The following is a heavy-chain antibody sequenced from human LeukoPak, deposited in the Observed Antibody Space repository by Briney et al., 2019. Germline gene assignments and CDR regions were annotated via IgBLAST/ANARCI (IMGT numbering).Heavy chain of an antibody. CDR2: INMYTANP. D-gene: IGHD3-16*01. Sequence: ASVKVSCKASGYTFARYAINWLRQAPGQGLEWMGWINMYTANPAYAQGYTERFVFSLDTSVTTAYLQISNLKTEDTAVYYCARHDNDDDFDYWGQGTLVTVSS. J-gene: IGHJ4*02. CDR1: GYTFARYA. V-gene: IGHV7-4-1*02. CDR3: ARHDNDDDFDY.